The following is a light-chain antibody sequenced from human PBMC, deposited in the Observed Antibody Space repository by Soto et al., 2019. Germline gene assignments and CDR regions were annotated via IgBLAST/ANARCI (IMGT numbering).Light chain of an antibody. CDR2: GAS. Sequence: EIVMTQSPATLSVSPGERATVSCRASQSVSSNLAWYQQRPGQAPRLLIYGASTRATGVPARFSGSGSGTAFTLTISSLQSEDFAVYYCQQYNNWPWTFGQGTKVEIK. CDR3: QQYNNWPWT. CDR1: QSVSSN. V-gene: IGKV3-15*01. J-gene: IGKJ1*01.